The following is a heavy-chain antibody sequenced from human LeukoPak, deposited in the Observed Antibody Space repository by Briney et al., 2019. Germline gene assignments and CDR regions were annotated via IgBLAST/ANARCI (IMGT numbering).Heavy chain of an antibody. J-gene: IGHJ4*02. Sequence: PGGSLRLSCAASGFTFSSYGMSWVRQAPGKGLEWVSAMSGSGGSAYYADSVKGRFTISRDNSKNTLYLQMNSLRAEDTAIYYCAKEPTGGRIFDWWGQGTLVTVSS. CDR2: MSGSGGSA. V-gene: IGHV3-23*01. CDR3: AKEPTGGRIFDW. D-gene: IGHD2-8*02. CDR1: GFTFSSYG.